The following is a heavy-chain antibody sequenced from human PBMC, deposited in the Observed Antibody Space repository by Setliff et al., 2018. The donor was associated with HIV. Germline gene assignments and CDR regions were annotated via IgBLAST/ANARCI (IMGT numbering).Heavy chain of an antibody. D-gene: IGHD6-19*01. CDR1: GFNFNDYA. Sequence: GGSLRLSCGGSGFNFNDYAMHWVRQSPGKGLEWVSGISWNSDIIGYADSAEGRFTISRDNARNSLYLLMNRLTAEDTASYYCVKDGSVSGRNYYYMDVWGKGTTVTVSS. CDR3: VKDGSVSGRNYYYMDV. J-gene: IGHJ6*03. V-gene: IGHV3-9*01. CDR2: ISWNSDII.